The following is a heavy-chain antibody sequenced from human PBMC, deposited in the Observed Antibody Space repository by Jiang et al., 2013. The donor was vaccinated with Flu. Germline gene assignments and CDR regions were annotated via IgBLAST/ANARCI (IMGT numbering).Heavy chain of an antibody. CDR3: ARAPSPFDY. V-gene: IGHV4-34*01. Sequence: TCAVYGGSFSGYYWSWIRQPPGKGLEWIGEINHSGSTNYNPSLKSRVTISVDTSKNQFSLKLSSVTAADTAVYYCARAPSPFDYWGQGTLVTVSS. J-gene: IGHJ4*02. CDR2: INHSGST. CDR1: GGSFSGYY.